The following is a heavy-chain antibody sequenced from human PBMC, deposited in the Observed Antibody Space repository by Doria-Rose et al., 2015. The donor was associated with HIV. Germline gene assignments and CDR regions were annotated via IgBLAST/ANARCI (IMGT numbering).Heavy chain of an antibody. Sequence: QVTLKESGPVLVKPTETLTLTCTVSGVSLSSPGMGVSWIRQPPGKALEWLANIFSDDARSYTSALRSRLTISRVTSKSQVVRTMTDRDPVYTATYYCARIKSSMWYHKYYFDCWGQGTLVIVSA. D-gene: IGHD6-13*01. CDR2: IFSDDAR. CDR1: GVSLSSPGMG. CDR3: ARIKSSMWYHKYYFDC. V-gene: IGHV2-26*01. J-gene: IGHJ4*02.